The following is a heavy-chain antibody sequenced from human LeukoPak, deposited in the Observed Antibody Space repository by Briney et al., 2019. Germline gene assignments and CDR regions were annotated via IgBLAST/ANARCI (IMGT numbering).Heavy chain of an antibody. D-gene: IGHD3-22*01. V-gene: IGHV4-39*07. CDR2: IYYSGST. CDR3: ARGTCYYDSSGYHNDAFDI. Sequence: SETLSLTCTVSGGSISSSSYYWGWIRQPPGKGLEWIGSIYYSGSTYYNPSLKSRVTISVDTSKNQFSLKLSSVTAADTAVYYCARGTCYYDSSGYHNDAFDIWGQGTMVTVSS. J-gene: IGHJ3*02. CDR1: GGSISSSSYY.